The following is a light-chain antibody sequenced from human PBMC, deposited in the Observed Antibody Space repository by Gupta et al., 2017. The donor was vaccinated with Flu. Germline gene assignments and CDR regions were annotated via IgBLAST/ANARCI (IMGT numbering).Light chain of an antibody. J-gene: IGLJ3*02. V-gene: IGLV4-69*01. Sequence: SGHSSYAIAWHQQQPEKGPRYLMKLNSDGSHSKGDGIPDRFPGSSSGAERYLTISSLQSEDEADYYCQTWGTGIWVFGGGTKLTVL. CDR2: LNSDGSH. CDR1: SGHSSYA. CDR3: QTWGTGIWV.